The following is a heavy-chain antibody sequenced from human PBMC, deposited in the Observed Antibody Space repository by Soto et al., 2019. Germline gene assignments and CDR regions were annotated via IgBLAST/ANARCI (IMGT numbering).Heavy chain of an antibody. Sequence: SGPTLVNPTQTLTLTCTFSGFSLSTSGMCVSWIRQPPGKALEWLALIDWDDDKYYSTSLKTRLTISKDTSKNQVVLTMTNMDPVDTATYYCARTRTEYSSSSVYYYGMDVWGQGTTVTVSS. V-gene: IGHV2-70*01. D-gene: IGHD6-6*01. CDR3: ARTRTEYSSSSVYYYGMDV. J-gene: IGHJ6*02. CDR2: IDWDDDK. CDR1: GFSLSTSGMC.